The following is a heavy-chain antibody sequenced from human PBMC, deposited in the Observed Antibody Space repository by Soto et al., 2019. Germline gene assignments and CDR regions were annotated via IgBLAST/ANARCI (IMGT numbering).Heavy chain of an antibody. Sequence: SETLSLTCTVSGGSISSYYWSWIRQPPGKGLEWIGYIYYSGSTNYNPSLKSRVTISVDTSKKQFSLKLSSVTAADTSVYCCARDPGCSGYGYYYSMDVWGKGTTVTVSS. CDR3: ARDPGCSGYGYYYSMDV. V-gene: IGHV4-59*01. D-gene: IGHD5-12*01. CDR1: GGSISSYY. CDR2: IYYSGST. J-gene: IGHJ6*03.